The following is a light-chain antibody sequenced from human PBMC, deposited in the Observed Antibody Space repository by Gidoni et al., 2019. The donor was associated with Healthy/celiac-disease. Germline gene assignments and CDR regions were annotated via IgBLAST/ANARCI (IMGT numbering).Light chain of an antibody. V-gene: IGKV4-1*01. CDR2: WAS. CDR3: QQYYSTPMYT. J-gene: IGKJ2*01. CDR1: PSVLYSSNNKNY. Sequence: DIVMTQSPDSLAVSLGERATINCKSSPSVLYSSNNKNYLAWYQQKPGQPPKLLIYWASTRESGVPDRFSGSGSGTDFTLTISSLQAEDVAVYYCQQYYSTPMYTFXQXTKLEIK.